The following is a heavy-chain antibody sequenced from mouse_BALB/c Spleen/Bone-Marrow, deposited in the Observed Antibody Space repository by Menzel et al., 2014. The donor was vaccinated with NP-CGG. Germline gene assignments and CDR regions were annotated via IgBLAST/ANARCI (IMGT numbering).Heavy chain of an antibody. CDR1: GFNIKDTY. J-gene: IGHJ3*01. D-gene: IGHD2-1*01. V-gene: IGHV14-3*02. CDR3: ARNGNYGAWFAY. CDR2: IDPANGNT. Sequence: VQLQQSGAELVKPGASVKLSCTASGFNIKDTYMHWVKQRPEQGLEWIGRIDPANGNTKYDPKFQGKATITADTSSNTAYLQLSGMKSEDTAVYYCARNGNYGAWFAYWGQGTLVTVSA.